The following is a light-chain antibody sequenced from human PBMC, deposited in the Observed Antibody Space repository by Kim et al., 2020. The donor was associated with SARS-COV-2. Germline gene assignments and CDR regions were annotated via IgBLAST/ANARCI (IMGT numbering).Light chain of an antibody. Sequence: LTRTVIRNNVGCRVAALLHENQGHPTTLRSYRNNNRPSGISARLSASRSGNAATLTFTGLQPGDEAGYYCSAWDSSLSAWVFGGGTQLTVL. CDR1: RNNVGCRV. V-gene: IGLV10-54*01. J-gene: IGLJ3*02. CDR2: RNN. CDR3: SAWDSSLSAWV.